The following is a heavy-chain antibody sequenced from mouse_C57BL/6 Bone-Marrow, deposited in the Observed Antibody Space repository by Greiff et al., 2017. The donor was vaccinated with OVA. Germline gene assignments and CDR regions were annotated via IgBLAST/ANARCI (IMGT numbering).Heavy chain of an antibody. CDR3: ARNSYYYGSRDY. J-gene: IGHJ2*01. D-gene: IGHD1-1*01. CDR2: IYPRSGNT. CDR1: GYTFTSYG. Sequence: VQLVESGAELARPGASVKLSCKASGYTFTSYGISWVKQRTGQGLEWIGEIYPRSGNTYYNEKFKGKATLTADKSSSTAYMELRSLTSEDSAVYFCARNSYYYGSRDYWGQGTTLTVSS. V-gene: IGHV1-81*01.